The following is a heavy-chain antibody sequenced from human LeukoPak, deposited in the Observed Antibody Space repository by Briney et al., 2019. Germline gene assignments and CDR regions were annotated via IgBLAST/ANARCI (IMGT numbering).Heavy chain of an antibody. D-gene: IGHD3-22*01. Sequence: GGSLRLSCAASGFTFSSYGMHWVRQAPGKGLEWVAVISYDGSNKYYADSVKGRFTISRDNSKNTLYLQMNSLRSEDTAVYYCATTPAGSSKIVDYYFDYWGQGTLVTVSS. V-gene: IGHV3-30*03. CDR2: ISYDGSNK. CDR3: ATTPAGSSKIVDYYFDY. CDR1: GFTFSSYG. J-gene: IGHJ4*02.